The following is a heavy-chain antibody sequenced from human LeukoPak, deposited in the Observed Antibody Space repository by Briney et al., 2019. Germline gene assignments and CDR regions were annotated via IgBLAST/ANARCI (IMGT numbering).Heavy chain of an antibody. CDR2: ISDSGGST. V-gene: IGHV3-23*01. Sequence: GGSLRLSCAVSGITLSNYGMSWVRQAPGKGLEWVAGISDSGGSTNYADSVKGRFTISRDNPKNTLYLQMNSLRAEDTAVYFCATRGIVIRVVIIARFHKEAYYFDYWGQGALVTVSS. CDR1: GITLSNYG. D-gene: IGHD3-3*01. CDR3: ATRGIVIRVVIIARFHKEAYYFDY. J-gene: IGHJ4*02.